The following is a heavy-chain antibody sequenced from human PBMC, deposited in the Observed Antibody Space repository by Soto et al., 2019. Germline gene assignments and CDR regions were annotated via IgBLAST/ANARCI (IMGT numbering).Heavy chain of an antibody. V-gene: IGHV4-30-4*01. J-gene: IGHJ4*02. Sequence: TLSLTCAGSGGSLGSGEFYWRWIRQPPGKGLEWIGYIYYIGNPYYNPSLKSRVTISVDTSKNQFSLKLSSVTAADTAVYYCARGVKIDSFGYNTRICECWGQGTRVTVSA. CDR2: IYYIGNP. CDR1: GGSLGSGEFY. D-gene: IGHD3-3*01. CDR3: ARGVKIDSFGYNTRICEC.